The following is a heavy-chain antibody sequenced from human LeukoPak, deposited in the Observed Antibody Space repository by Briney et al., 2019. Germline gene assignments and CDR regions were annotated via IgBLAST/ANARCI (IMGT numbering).Heavy chain of an antibody. D-gene: IGHD3-3*01. CDR3: ASTLRFLEWFPMGY. CDR2: IYYSGST. J-gene: IGHJ4*02. Sequence: PSETLSLTCTVSGGSISSYYWSWIRQPPGKGLEWIGYIYYSGSTNYNPSLKSRVTISVDTSKNQFSLKLSSVTAADTAVYYCASTLRFLEWFPMGYWGQGTLVTVSS. CDR1: GGSISSYY. V-gene: IGHV4-59*01.